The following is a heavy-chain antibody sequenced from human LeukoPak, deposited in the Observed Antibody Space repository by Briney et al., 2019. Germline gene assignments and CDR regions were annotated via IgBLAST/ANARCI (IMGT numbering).Heavy chain of an antibody. J-gene: IGHJ4*02. V-gene: IGHV4-4*09. Sequence: PSETLSLTCTVAGGSISSYSWSWIRQAPGKGLEWIGFIYTSRSTNYNPSLKSRVTISVDTSKNQISLKLSSVTAADTAVYYCATQNYDSSGYYDPSYFDYWGQGTLVTVSS. CDR3: ATQNYDSSGYYDPSYFDY. CDR1: GGSISSYS. CDR2: IYTSRST. D-gene: IGHD3-22*01.